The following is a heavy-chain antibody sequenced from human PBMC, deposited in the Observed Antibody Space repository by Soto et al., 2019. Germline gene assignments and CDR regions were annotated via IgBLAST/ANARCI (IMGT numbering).Heavy chain of an antibody. Sequence: QVQLVESGGGVVQPGRSLRLSCAASGFTFSSYGMHWVRQAPGKGLEWVAVIWYDGSNKYYADSVKGRFTISRDNSKNTLYLQMNSLRAEDTAVYYWARGGSGRVESYFDYWGQGTLVTVSS. CDR1: GFTFSSYG. CDR2: IWYDGSNK. D-gene: IGHD6-19*01. V-gene: IGHV3-33*01. J-gene: IGHJ4*02. CDR3: ARGGSGRVESYFDY.